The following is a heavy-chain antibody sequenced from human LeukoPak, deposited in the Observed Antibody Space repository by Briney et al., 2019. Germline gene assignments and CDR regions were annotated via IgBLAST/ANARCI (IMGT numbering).Heavy chain of an antibody. CDR1: GFTFSSYA. Sequence: PGGSLRLSCAASGFTFSSYAMGWVRQAPGKGLEWVSTIRGSGTSTYYADSVKGRFTISRDNSKNTLYLQMNSLRAEDTAAYYCAKDQSSGWYWDYWGQGTLVTVSS. V-gene: IGHV3-23*01. CDR2: IRGSGTST. D-gene: IGHD6-19*01. J-gene: IGHJ4*02. CDR3: AKDQSSGWYWDY.